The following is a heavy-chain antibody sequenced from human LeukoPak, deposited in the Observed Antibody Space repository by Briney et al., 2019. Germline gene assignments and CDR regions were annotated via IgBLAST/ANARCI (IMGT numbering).Heavy chain of an antibody. J-gene: IGHJ4*02. CDR2: IPYSGST. CDR3: ARCEDYYVSGSYYKTFDY. D-gene: IGHD3-10*01. Sequence: MTSETLSLTCTVSGDSISSSSYYWGWICQPPGKGLEWIGSIPYSGSTYYNPSLKSRLTISVDTSKNQFSLKLSSVTAADTAVYYCARCEDYYVSGSYYKTFDYWGQGTLVTVSS. CDR1: GDSISSSSYY. V-gene: IGHV4-39*07.